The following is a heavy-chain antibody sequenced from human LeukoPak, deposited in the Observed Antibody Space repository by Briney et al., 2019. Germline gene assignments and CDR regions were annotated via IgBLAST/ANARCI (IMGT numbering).Heavy chain of an antibody. CDR2: ISSSSSTI. J-gene: IGHJ3*02. CDR1: GFTFSSYS. Sequence: HAGGSLRLSCAASGFTFSSYSMNWVRQAPGKGLEWVSYISSSSSTIYYADSVKGRFTISRDNAKNSLYLQMSSLRAEDTAVYYCARAAAADDAFDIWGQGTMVTVSS. V-gene: IGHV3-48*01. D-gene: IGHD6-13*01. CDR3: ARAAAADDAFDI.